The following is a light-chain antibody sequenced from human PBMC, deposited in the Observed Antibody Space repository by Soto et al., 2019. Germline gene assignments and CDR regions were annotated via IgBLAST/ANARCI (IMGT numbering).Light chain of an antibody. CDR3: RSYAGSTTHDV. J-gene: IGLJ1*01. CDR2: EIN. V-gene: IGLV2-23*02. CDR1: SSNVGYNNL. Sequence: QSVLTQPAAVSGATGQSITISCTGTSSNVGYNNLVSWYQQHPGTAPKLIIYEINKPPSGFSKRFSGSKSGTTASLTISGLQAEDEADYYCRSYAGSTTHDVFGTGTKLTVL.